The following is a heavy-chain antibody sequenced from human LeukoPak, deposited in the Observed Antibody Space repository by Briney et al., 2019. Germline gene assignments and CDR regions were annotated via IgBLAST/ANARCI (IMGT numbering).Heavy chain of an antibody. CDR2: INHSGST. CDR1: GGSFSGYY. CDR3: ARQYSNLGFDY. Sequence: PSETLSLTCAVYGGSFSGYYWSWICQPPGKGLEWIGEINHSGSTNYNPSLKSRVTISVDTSKNQFSLKLSSVTAADTAVYYCARQYSNLGFDYWGQGTLVTVSS. D-gene: IGHD4-11*01. J-gene: IGHJ4*02. V-gene: IGHV4-34*01.